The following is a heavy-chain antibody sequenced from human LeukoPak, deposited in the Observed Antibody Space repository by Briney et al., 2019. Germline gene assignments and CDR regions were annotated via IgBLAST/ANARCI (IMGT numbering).Heavy chain of an antibody. D-gene: IGHD1-26*01. V-gene: IGHV1-2*06. CDR1: GYTFTGYY. CDR2: INPNNGGT. Sequence: ASVNVSCKASGYTFTGYYMHWVRQAPGQGLEWMGRINPNNGGTNCAQKFQGRVTMTGDTSISTAYMELNSLRSDDTAMYYCARESGSYNGNDYWGQGTLVTVSS. CDR3: ARESGSYNGNDY. J-gene: IGHJ4*02.